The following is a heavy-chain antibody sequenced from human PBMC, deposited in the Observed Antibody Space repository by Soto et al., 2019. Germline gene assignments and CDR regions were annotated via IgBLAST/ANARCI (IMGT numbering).Heavy chain of an antibody. J-gene: IGHJ4*02. D-gene: IGHD3-3*01. Sequence: GGSLRLSCAASGFTFSSYAMSWVRQAPGKGLEWVSAISGSGGSTYYADSVKGRFTISRDNSKNTLYLQMNSLRAEDTAVYYCAKSYDFWSGYSVAYWGQGTLVTVSS. CDR3: AKSYDFWSGYSVAY. V-gene: IGHV3-23*01. CDR2: ISGSGGST. CDR1: GFTFSSYA.